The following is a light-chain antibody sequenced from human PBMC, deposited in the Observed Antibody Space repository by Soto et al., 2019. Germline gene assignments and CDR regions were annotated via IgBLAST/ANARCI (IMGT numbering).Light chain of an antibody. Sequence: EIVLTQSPGTLSLSPGERATLSCMASQTLTTTYLAWYQQKPGQAPRLLIYGVSRRATGIPDRFSGSGSGTDFTLTISRLEPEDVAVYSCQQYADLPYTFGQGTTLEI. CDR2: GVS. CDR3: QQYADLPYT. CDR1: QTLTTTY. J-gene: IGKJ2*01. V-gene: IGKV3-20*01.